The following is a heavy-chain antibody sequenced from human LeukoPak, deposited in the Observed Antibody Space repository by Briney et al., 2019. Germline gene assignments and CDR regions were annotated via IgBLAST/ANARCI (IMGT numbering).Heavy chain of an antibody. CDR3: AGTIGYYYYYYMDV. CDR2: INHSGST. D-gene: IGHD2-8*01. J-gene: IGHJ6*03. V-gene: IGHV4-34*01. CDR1: GGSFSGYY. Sequence: PSETLSLTCAVYGGSFSGYYWSWIRQPPGKGLEWIGEINHSGSTNYNPSLKSRVTISVDTSKNQFSLKLSSVTAADTAVYYCAGTIGYYYYYYMDVWGKGTTVTISS.